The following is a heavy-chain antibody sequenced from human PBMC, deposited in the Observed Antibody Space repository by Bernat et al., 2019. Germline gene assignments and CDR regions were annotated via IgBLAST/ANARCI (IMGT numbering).Heavy chain of an antibody. CDR1: GYTFSKSG. CDR3: AKGTSGAGDFDY. Sequence: QVQLVESGGGVVQAGRSLRLPCAASGYTFSKSGMHWVRQAPGKGLEWVAVIWGDGSKKFYADSVKGRFSISKDDSKNTPYLQMNSLTAEDTAVYYCAKGTSGAGDFDYWGQGALVTVSS. J-gene: IGHJ4*02. CDR2: IWGDGSKK. D-gene: IGHD3-3*02. V-gene: IGHV3-33*06.